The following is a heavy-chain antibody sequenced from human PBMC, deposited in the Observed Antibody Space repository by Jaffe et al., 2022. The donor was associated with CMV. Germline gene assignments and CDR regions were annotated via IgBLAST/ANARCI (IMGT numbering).Heavy chain of an antibody. J-gene: IGHJ4*02. D-gene: IGHD2-8*01. V-gene: IGHV4-39*01. CDR3: ARQPPKIWLPGPGVDY. CDR1: GGSISSSSYY. Sequence: QLQLQESGPGLVKPSETLSLTCTVSGGSISSSSYYWGWIRQPPGKGLEWIGSIYYSGSTYYNPSLKSRVTISVDTSKNQFSLKLSSVTAADTAVYYCARQPPKIWLPGPGVDYWGQGTLVTVSS. CDR2: IYYSGST.